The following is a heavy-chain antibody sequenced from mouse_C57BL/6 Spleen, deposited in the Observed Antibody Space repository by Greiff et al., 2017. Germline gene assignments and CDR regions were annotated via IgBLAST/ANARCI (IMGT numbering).Heavy chain of an antibody. CDR3: ASEYYCSSYAYYFDY. V-gene: IGHV5-4*03. Sequence: EVKLVESGGGLVKPGGSLKLSCAASGFTFSSYAMSWVRQTPGKRLEWVATISDGGSYTYYPDNVKGRFTISRDNAKNNLYLQMSHLKSEDTAMYYCASEYYCSSYAYYFDYWGQGTTLTVSS. CDR1: GFTFSSYA. D-gene: IGHD1-1*01. CDR2: ISDGGSYT. J-gene: IGHJ2*01.